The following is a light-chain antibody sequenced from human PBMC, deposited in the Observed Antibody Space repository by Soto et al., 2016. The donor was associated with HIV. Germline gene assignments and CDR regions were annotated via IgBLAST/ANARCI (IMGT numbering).Light chain of an antibody. CDR3: QVWGSTSDPWV. CDR2: DDR. J-gene: IGLJ3*02. Sequence: SYELTQPPSVSVAPGKTANITCGGDNIGSKSVHWYQQKPGQAPVLVVYDDRDRPSGIPERFSGSNSGNTATLTISRVEVGDEADYYCQVWGSTSDPWVFGGGTKLTVL. CDR1: NIGSKS. V-gene: IGLV3-21*03.